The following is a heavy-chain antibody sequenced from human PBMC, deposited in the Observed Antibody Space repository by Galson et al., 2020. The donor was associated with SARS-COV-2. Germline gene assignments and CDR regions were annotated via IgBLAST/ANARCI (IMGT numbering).Heavy chain of an antibody. V-gene: IGHV1-46*01. J-gene: IGHJ6*02. CDR1: GYTFTSYY. Sequence: GESLKISCKASGYTFTSYYMHWVRQAPGQRLEWMVIINPSAGCTSHAQKFQGRVTMTSDTPTSTAYMRLSSLSSEDTAVYYCASEDYYYGSSGYEQTYYYYYGMDVWGQGTTVTVSS. CDR3: ASEDYYYGSSGYEQTYYYYYGMDV. CDR2: INPSAGCT. D-gene: IGHD3-22*01.